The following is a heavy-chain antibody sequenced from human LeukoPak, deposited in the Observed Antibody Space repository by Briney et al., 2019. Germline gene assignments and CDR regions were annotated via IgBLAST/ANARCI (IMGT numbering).Heavy chain of an antibody. CDR1: GFTFSNSG. V-gene: IGHV3-23*01. J-gene: IGHJ4*02. Sequence: GGSLRLSCAASGFTFSNSGMNWVRQAPGKGLEWVSTISGSGDSTYYADSVKGRFTSSRDTSKNSLYLQMSSLTAADTAVYYCAKDRSIGTYYTFDHWGQGTLVTVSS. CDR2: ISGSGDST. CDR3: AKDRSIGTYYTFDH. D-gene: IGHD1-26*01.